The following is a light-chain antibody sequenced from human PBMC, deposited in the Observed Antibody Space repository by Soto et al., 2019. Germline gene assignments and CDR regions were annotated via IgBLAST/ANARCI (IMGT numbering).Light chain of an antibody. J-gene: IGLJ1*01. V-gene: IGLV2-11*01. CDR2: DVS. CDR3: CSYAGSYIFV. Sequence: QLVLTQPRSVSGSPGQSVTISCTGTSSDVGAYDYVSWYQQHPGKAPKLMIYDVSKRPSGVPNRFSGSKSGNTASLTVSGLQAEDEADYYCCSYAGSYIFVFGSGTKVTVL. CDR1: SSDVGAYDY.